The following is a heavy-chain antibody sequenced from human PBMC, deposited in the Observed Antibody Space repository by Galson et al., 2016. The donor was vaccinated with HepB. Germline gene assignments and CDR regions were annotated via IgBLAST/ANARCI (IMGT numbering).Heavy chain of an antibody. CDR2: ISGSGGST. D-gene: IGHD4-11*01. Sequence: SLRLSCAASGFTFSSYAMNWVRQAPGKGLEWVSAISGSGGSTYYADSVKGRFTISRDNSKNTLYLQMNSLRAEDTAIYYGAKENDYRASYYFDYWCQGTLVTVSS. CDR1: GFTFSSYA. V-gene: IGHV3-23*01. J-gene: IGHJ4*02. CDR3: AKENDYRASYYFDY.